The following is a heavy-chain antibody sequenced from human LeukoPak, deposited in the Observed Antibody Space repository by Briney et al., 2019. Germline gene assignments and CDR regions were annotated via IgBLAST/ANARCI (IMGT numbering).Heavy chain of an antibody. Sequence: PAETLSLTCAVYGGSFSGYYWSWIRQPPGKGLEWIGEINHSGSTNYNPSLKSRVTISVDTSKSQFSLKLSSVTAADTAVYYCARGAAPGLRLPHSSGWYSYFDYWGQGTLVTVSS. D-gene: IGHD6-19*01. V-gene: IGHV4-34*01. CDR2: INHSGST. J-gene: IGHJ4*02. CDR3: ARGAAPGLRLPHSSGWYSYFDY. CDR1: GGSFSGYY.